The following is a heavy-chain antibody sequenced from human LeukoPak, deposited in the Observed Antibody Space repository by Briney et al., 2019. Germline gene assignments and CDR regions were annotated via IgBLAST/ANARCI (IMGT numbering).Heavy chain of an antibody. Sequence: ASVKVSCKASGYTFTGYYMHWVRQAPGQGLEWMGWINPNGGGTNYAQKFQGRVTMTRDTSISTAYMELSRLRSDDTAVYYCARGLIVGATLSPWGQGTLVTVSS. CDR1: GYTFTGYY. D-gene: IGHD1-26*01. V-gene: IGHV1-2*02. J-gene: IGHJ5*02. CDR2: INPNGGGT. CDR3: ARGLIVGATLSP.